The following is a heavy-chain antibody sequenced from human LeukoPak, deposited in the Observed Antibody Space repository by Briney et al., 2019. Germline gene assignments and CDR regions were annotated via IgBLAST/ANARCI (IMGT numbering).Heavy chain of an antibody. Sequence: SETLSLTCAVYGGSFSGYYWSWIRQPPGKGLEWIGEINHSGSTNYNPSLKSRVTISVDTSKNQFSLKLSSVTAADTAVYYCARGRTVTTFDYWGQGTLVTVSS. J-gene: IGHJ4*02. V-gene: IGHV4-34*01. CDR1: GGSFSGYY. CDR2: INHSGST. D-gene: IGHD4-17*01. CDR3: ARGRTVTTFDY.